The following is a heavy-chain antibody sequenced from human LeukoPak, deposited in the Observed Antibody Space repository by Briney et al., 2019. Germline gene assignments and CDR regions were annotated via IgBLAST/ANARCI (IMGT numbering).Heavy chain of an antibody. Sequence: SETLSLTCTVSGGSISSYYWSWIRQPPGKGLEWIGYIYYSGSTNYNPSLKSRVTISVDTSKNQFSLKLSSVTAADTAVYYCARHLLYYDSSGYSYYFDYWGQRTLVTVSS. CDR2: IYYSGST. J-gene: IGHJ4*02. D-gene: IGHD3-22*01. CDR3: ARHLLYYDSSGYSYYFDY. V-gene: IGHV4-59*08. CDR1: GGSISSYY.